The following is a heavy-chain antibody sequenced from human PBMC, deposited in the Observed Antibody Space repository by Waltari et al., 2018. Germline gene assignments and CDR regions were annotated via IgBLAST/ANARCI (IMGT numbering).Heavy chain of an antibody. D-gene: IGHD2-21*02. J-gene: IGHJ6*03. Sequence: QGQLVESGGGVLQPGGSRTLSWRGLGVPFGDYSMPRVRQVRGKGLEWLAYIRYYSSMVYYADNIAGRVTVSRNDAQRTLQMRLTSLRVSDSAVYFCAKGGIVGTVGPYYVDLWGRGTSVFVS. V-gene: IGHV3-30*02. CDR3: AKGGIVGTVGPYYVDL. CDR2: IRYYSSMV. CDR1: GVPFGDYS.